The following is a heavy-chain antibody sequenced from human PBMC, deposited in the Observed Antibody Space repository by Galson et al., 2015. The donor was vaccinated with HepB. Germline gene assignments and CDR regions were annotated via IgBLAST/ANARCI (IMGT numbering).Heavy chain of an antibody. V-gene: IGHV3-21*01. CDR3: ARDVFGWELLHDAFDI. CDR1: GFTFSSYS. Sequence: SLRLSCAASGFTFSSYSMNWVRQAPGKGLEWVSSISSSSSYIYYADSVKGRFTISRDNAKNSLYLQMNSLRAEDTAVYYCARDVFGWELLHDAFDIWGQGTMVTVSS. D-gene: IGHD1-26*01. CDR2: ISSSSSYI. J-gene: IGHJ3*02.